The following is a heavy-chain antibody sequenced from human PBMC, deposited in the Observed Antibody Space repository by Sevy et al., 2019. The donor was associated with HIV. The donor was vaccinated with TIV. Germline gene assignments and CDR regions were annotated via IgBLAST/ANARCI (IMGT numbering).Heavy chain of an antibody. CDR2: ISRSGGSI. CDR1: GFTLNNYA. V-gene: IGHV3-23*01. CDR3: AKALSGSARNWYFDL. D-gene: IGHD3-10*01. J-gene: IGHJ2*01. Sequence: GGSLRLSCAASGFTLNNYALSWVRQAPGKGLEWVSAISRSGGSIYFADSVRGRFTISRFNSRETLELQMNGLRVEDMAVYYCAKALSGSARNWYFDLWGRGSLVTVSS.